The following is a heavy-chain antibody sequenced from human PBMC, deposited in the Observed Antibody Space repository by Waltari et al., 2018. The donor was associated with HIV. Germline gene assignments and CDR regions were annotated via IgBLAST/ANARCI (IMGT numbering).Heavy chain of an antibody. CDR3: ARDRPYYYGSGSLRYFDY. CDR1: GGSSSSGSYY. V-gene: IGHV4-61*02. J-gene: IGHJ4*02. Sequence: QVQLQESGPGLVKPSQTLSLTCTVPGGSSSSGSYYWSWIRPPAGKGLEWIGRIYTSGSTNYNPSLKSRVTISVDTSKNQFSLKLSSVTAADTAVYYCARDRPYYYGSGSLRYFDYWGQGTLVTVSS. D-gene: IGHD3-10*01. CDR2: IYTSGST.